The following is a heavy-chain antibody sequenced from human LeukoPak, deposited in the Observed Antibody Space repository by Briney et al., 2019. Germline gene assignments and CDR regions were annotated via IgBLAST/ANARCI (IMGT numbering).Heavy chain of an antibody. CDR1: GGSISSGSYY. CDR3: ARDNFLMVYAFDY. D-gene: IGHD2-8*01. V-gene: IGHV4-39*07. Sequence: SQTLSLTCTVSGGSISSGSYYWSWIRQPPGKGLEWIGGIYHSGNTYYNPSLKSRVTISVDTSQNQFSLRLSSVTAADTAVYYCARDNFLMVYAFDYWGQGTLVTVSS. CDR2: IYHSGNT. J-gene: IGHJ4*02.